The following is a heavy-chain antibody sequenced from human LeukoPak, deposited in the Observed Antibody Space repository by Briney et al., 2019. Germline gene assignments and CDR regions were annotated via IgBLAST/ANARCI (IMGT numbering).Heavy chain of an antibody. J-gene: IGHJ2*01. Sequence: GGSLRLSCAASGFTFSSYSMNWVRQAPGKGLEWVSYISSSSSTIYYADSVKGRFTISRDNAKNSLYLQMNSLRAEDTAVYYCAKAPGSRMGPAGWYFDLWGRGTLVTVSS. D-gene: IGHD3-10*01. V-gene: IGHV3-48*04. CDR3: AKAPGSRMGPAGWYFDL. CDR1: GFTFSSYS. CDR2: ISSSSSTI.